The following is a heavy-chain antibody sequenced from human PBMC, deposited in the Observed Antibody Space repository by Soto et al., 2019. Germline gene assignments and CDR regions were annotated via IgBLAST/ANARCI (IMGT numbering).Heavy chain of an antibody. CDR3: ARARLRAVDAVDF. CDR1: GVSITSGAYY. J-gene: IGHJ3*01. D-gene: IGHD4-17*01. CDR2: IYYNGNT. Sequence: SETLSLTCTLSGVSITSGAYYWTWVRQHPGKGLEWIGYIYYNGNTYFSPSLKSRLTISIDTSKNQFSLKLSSVTAADTAMDYCARARLRAVDAVDFWGQGTMVTVS. V-gene: IGHV4-31*03.